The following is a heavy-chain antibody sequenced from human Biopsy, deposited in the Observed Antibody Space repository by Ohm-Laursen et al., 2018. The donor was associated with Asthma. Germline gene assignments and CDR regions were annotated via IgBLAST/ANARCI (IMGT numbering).Heavy chain of an antibody. CDR2: INAGNGNT. J-gene: IGHJ4*02. D-gene: IGHD1-26*01. Sequence: SVKVSCKASGYTFINYAIHWVRQAPGQRLEWMGWINAGNGNTKYSQKFQGRVTITRDTSASTAYMDLSSLRSEDTAVYYCARGGGYSSRRYYFDYWGQGTLVTVSS. CDR3: ARGGGYSSRRYYFDY. V-gene: IGHV1-3*01. CDR1: GYTFINYA.